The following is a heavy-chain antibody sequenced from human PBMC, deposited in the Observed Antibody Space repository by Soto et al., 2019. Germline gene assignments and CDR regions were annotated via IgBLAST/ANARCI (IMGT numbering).Heavy chain of an antibody. J-gene: IGHJ4*02. CDR2: IFCDDDK. Sequence: QITLKESGPTLVKPTQTLTLTCSVSGFALSTRGVGVGWIRQPPGKALEWIALIFCDDDKWYSPSLRSRLTITEDTSKNQLILTMTNMDPVDTATYYCAHRSRGYAYYFDQWGQGPLVTVSS. CDR3: AHRSRGYAYYFDQ. D-gene: IGHD5-12*01. CDR1: GFALSTRGVG. V-gene: IGHV2-5*02.